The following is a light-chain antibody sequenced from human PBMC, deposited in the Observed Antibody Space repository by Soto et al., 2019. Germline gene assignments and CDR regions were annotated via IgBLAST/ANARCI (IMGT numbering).Light chain of an antibody. J-gene: IGKJ2*01. V-gene: IGKV3-15*01. Sequence: EIMMSQSPATVSVSPGERATLSCRASQSVSSNLAWYQQKPGQAPRLLIYGASTRATGIPARFSGRGSGTEFTLTISSLQSEDFAVYYCQQYNNWPPVTFGQGTKLEIK. CDR1: QSVSSN. CDR2: GAS. CDR3: QQYNNWPPVT.